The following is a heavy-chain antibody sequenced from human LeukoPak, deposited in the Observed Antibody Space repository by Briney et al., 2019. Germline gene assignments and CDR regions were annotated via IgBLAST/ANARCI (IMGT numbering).Heavy chain of an antibody. CDR2: ISSSSSYI. CDR1: GFTFSSYS. Sequence: PGGSLRLSCAASGFTFSSYSMNWVRQAPGKGLEWVSSISSSSSYIYYADSVKGRFTISRDNAKNSLYLQMNSLRAEDTAVYYCARGPQLKTGSYYVANWGQGTLVTVSS. J-gene: IGHJ4*02. CDR3: ARGPQLKTGSYYVAN. V-gene: IGHV3-21*01. D-gene: IGHD3-10*01.